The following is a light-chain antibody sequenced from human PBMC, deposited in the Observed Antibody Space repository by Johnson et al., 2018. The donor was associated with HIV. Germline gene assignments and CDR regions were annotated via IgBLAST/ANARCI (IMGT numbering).Light chain of an antibody. J-gene: IGLJ1*01. Sequence: QPVLTQPPSVSAAPGQKVTIYCSGSRSNTGRNYASWYQQLPGTAPKLLIYDNNKRPSGIPDRFSGSKSGTSATLGITGLQTGDEADYYCGTWDSSLSDDFVFGTGTEFTVL. CDR3: GTWDSSLSDDFV. CDR1: RSNTGRNY. V-gene: IGLV1-51*01. CDR2: DNN.